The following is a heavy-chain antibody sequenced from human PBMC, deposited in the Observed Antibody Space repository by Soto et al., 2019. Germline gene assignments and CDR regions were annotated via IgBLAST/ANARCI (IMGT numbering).Heavy chain of an antibody. J-gene: IGHJ4*02. CDR2: IIPIFGTA. CDR3: ARGTDHDMVRGVIITGFDY. V-gene: IGHV1-69*01. D-gene: IGHD3-10*01. Sequence: QVQLVQSGAEVKKPGSSVKVSCKASGGTFSSYAISWVRQAPGQGLESMGGIIPIFGTANYAQKFQGRVTITADESTSTAYMELSSLRSENTAVYYCARGTDHDMVRGVIITGFDYWGQGTLVTVSS. CDR1: GGTFSSYA.